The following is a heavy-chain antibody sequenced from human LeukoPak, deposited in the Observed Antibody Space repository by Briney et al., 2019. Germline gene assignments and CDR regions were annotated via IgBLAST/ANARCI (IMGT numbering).Heavy chain of an antibody. D-gene: IGHD4-17*01. CDR2: INPNSVAT. CDR1: GYTFTDYY. V-gene: IGHV1-2*02. Sequence: ASVKVSCKASGYTFTDYYIHWVRQAPGHGLEWLGWINPNSVATNYSKTFPGRVTMTRDTSISTTYMDLSRLRSDDTAVYYCARDAFTSVTSATDAFDIWGQGTMVTVSS. CDR3: ARDAFTSVTSATDAFDI. J-gene: IGHJ3*02.